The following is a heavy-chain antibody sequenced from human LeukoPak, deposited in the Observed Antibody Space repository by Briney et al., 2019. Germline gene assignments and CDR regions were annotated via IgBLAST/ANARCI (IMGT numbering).Heavy chain of an antibody. V-gene: IGHV3-21*01. CDR3: ARDLNWYDSSGPDNFDY. Sequence: GGSLRLSCAASGSTFSSYSMNWVRQAPGKGLEWVSSISSSSSYIYYADSVKGRFTISRDNAKNSLYLQMNGVRAEDTAVYYCARDLNWYDSSGPDNFDYWGQGTLVTVSS. J-gene: IGHJ4*02. D-gene: IGHD3-22*01. CDR2: ISSSSSYI. CDR1: GSTFSSYS.